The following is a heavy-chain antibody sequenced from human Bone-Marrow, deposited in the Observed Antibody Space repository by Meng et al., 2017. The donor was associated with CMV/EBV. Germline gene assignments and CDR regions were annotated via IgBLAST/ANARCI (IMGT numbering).Heavy chain of an antibody. CDR2: IKQDGSEA. J-gene: IGHJ6*02. Sequence: GESLKISCETSGFNFRNYWMSWVRQAPGKGLEWLANIKQDGSEAKYVDSMRGRLTISRDNAKNTLYLQMNSLRAEDTAVYYCARGGGARDYDFWSGYPYYYYGMDVWGQGTTVTVSS. CDR1: GFNFRNYW. V-gene: IGHV3-7*01. CDR3: ARGGGARDYDFWSGYPYYYYGMDV. D-gene: IGHD3-3*01.